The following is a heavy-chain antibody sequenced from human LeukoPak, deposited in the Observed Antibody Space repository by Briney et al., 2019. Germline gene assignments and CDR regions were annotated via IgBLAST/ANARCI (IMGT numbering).Heavy chain of an antibody. Sequence: GGSLRLSCAASQFTFTTYAMRWVRQAPGRGLEWVSSICDSGVPTYYADSVKGRFTISRDNSQNTLYLQMNSLGADDTAVYYCAKVATWTYFDSWGQGTLVTVSS. D-gene: IGHD3/OR15-3a*01. J-gene: IGHJ4*02. CDR1: QFTFTTYA. V-gene: IGHV3-23*01. CDR3: AKVATWTYFDS. CDR2: ICDSGVPT.